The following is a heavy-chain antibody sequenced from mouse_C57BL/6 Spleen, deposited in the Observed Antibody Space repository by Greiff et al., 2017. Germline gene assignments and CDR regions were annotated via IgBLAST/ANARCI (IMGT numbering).Heavy chain of an antibody. D-gene: IGHD4-1*01. CDR3: ARDEGNWDYFDY. CDR2: INYDGSST. CDR1: GFTFSDYY. J-gene: IGHJ2*01. V-gene: IGHV5-16*01. Sequence: EVKLVESEGGLVQPGSSMKLSCTASGFTFSDYYMAWVRQVPEKGLEWVANINYDGSSTYYLDSLESRFIISRDNAKNILYLQMSSLKSEDTATYYCARDEGNWDYFDYWGQGTTLTVSS.